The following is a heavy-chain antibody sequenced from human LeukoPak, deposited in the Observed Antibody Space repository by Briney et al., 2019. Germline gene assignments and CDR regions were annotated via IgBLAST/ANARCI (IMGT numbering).Heavy chain of an antibody. CDR2: IYYSEST. V-gene: IGHV4-59*01. Sequence: KSSETLSLTCTVSGGSISSYYWSWIRQPPAQGLEWIGYIYYSESTNYNPSLKSRVTISVDTSKNQVSLKLSSVTAADTAVYYCARGTYPNWYFDLWGRGTLVTVSS. CDR1: GGSISSYY. D-gene: IGHD1-1*01. J-gene: IGHJ2*01. CDR3: ARGTYPNWYFDL.